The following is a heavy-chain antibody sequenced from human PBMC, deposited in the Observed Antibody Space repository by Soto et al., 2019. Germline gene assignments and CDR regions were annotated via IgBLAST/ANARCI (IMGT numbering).Heavy chain of an antibody. D-gene: IGHD3-22*01. Sequence: GGSLRLSCAASGFTFSDHYMDWVRQAPGKGLEWVGRTKNKANSYTTEYAASVKGRFTISRDDSKNSLYLQMNSLKTEDTAVYYCARYDSGYYYFDYWGQGTLVTVSS. J-gene: IGHJ4*02. CDR1: GFTFSDHY. CDR2: TKNKANSYTT. CDR3: ARYDSGYYYFDY. V-gene: IGHV3-72*01.